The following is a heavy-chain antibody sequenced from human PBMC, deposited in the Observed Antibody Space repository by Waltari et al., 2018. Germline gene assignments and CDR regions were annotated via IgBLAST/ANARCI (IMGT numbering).Heavy chain of an antibody. Sequence: QLQLQESGPGMVKPSETLSLTLTVSGGSISSSSYSWGWIRQPPGKGLEWIGSIYYSGSTYYSPSLKSRVTISVDTSKNQFSLKLSSVTAAGTAVYYCASLEPTTSWGQGTLVTVSS. D-gene: IGHD1-1*01. CDR3: ASLEPTTS. CDR2: IYYSGST. CDR1: GGSISSSSYS. V-gene: IGHV4-39*01. J-gene: IGHJ4*02.